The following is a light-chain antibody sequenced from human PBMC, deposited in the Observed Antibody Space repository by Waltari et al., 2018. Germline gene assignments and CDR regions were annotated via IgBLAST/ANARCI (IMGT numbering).Light chain of an antibody. CDR2: DVS. CDR1: SSDVGGYNY. J-gene: IGLJ1*01. CDR3: SSYTTSSTLRYV. Sequence: QSALTQPASVSGSPGQSITISCTGTSSDVGGYNYVSWYQQQPGKTPKVMIYDVSKRPPVFSFRLPASKSGNSASRAISGRQAEDEADYYGSSYTTSSTLRYVFGTGTKVTVL. V-gene: IGLV2-14*03.